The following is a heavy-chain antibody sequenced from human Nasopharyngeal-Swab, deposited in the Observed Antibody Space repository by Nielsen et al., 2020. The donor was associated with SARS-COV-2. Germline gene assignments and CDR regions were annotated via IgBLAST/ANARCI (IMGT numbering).Heavy chain of an antibody. Sequence: VRQAPGKGLEWVAVIWYDGSNKYYADSVKGRFTISRDNSKNTLYLQMNSLRAEDTAAYYCARALGGYYGMDVWGQGTTVTVSS. D-gene: IGHD3-16*01. CDR2: IWYDGSNK. V-gene: IGHV3-33*01. J-gene: IGHJ6*02. CDR3: ARALGGYYGMDV.